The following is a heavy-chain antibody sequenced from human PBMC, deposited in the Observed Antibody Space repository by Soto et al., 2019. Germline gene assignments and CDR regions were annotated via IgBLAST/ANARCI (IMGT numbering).Heavy chain of an antibody. CDR2: IDWDDDK. J-gene: IGHJ6*02. Sequence: SGRTLVNPTQTLTLTCTFSGFSLSTSGMCVSWIRQPPGKALEWLSLIDWDDDKYYSTSLKTRLTISKDTSKNQVVLTMTNMDPVDTATYYCARIRSLPVEQWLVPGYYYYGMDVWGQGTTVTVSS. CDR1: GFSLSTSGMC. D-gene: IGHD6-19*01. CDR3: ARIRSLPVEQWLVPGYYYYGMDV. V-gene: IGHV2-70*01.